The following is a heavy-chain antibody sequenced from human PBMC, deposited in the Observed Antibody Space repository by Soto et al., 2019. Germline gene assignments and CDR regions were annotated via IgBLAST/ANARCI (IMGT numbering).Heavy chain of an antibody. Sequence: SETLSLTCTVSGGSISSYYWSWIRQPPGKGLEWIGNIYYSGSTNYNPSLKSRVTISVDTSKNQFSLKLSSVTAADTAVYYCARVESGYSYGYYYYYGMDVWGQGTTVTVSS. D-gene: IGHD5-18*01. CDR1: GGSISSYY. CDR2: IYYSGST. J-gene: IGHJ6*02. CDR3: ARVESGYSYGYYYYYGMDV. V-gene: IGHV4-59*01.